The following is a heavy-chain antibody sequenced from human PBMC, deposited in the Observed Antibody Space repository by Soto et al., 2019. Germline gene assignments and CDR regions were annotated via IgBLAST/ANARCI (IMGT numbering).Heavy chain of an antibody. CDR2: IDPSDSYT. CDR3: AIFTYYYDSSGYYPRDY. D-gene: IGHD3-22*01. V-gene: IGHV5-10-1*01. CDR1: GYSFTSYW. J-gene: IGHJ4*02. Sequence: ESLKIPCKGSGYSFTSYWISWVRQMPGKGLEWMGRIDPSDSYTNYSPSFQGHVTISADKSISTAYLQWSSLKASDTAMYYCAIFTYYYDSSGYYPRDYWGQGTLVTVSS.